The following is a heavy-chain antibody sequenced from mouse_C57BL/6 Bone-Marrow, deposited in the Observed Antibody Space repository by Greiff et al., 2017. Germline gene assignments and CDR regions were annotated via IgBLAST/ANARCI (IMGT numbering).Heavy chain of an antibody. Sequence: EVQLVESGPGLVKPSQSLSLTCSVTGYSITSGYYWNWIRQFPGNKLEWMSYISYDGSNNSNPSLNNRISITRDTAKNQFFLKLNSVTTEDTATYYCERWLLHAMDYWGQGTSVTVSS. CDR1: GYSITSGYY. CDR3: ERWLLHAMDY. D-gene: IGHD2-3*01. J-gene: IGHJ4*01. V-gene: IGHV3-6*01. CDR2: ISYDGSN.